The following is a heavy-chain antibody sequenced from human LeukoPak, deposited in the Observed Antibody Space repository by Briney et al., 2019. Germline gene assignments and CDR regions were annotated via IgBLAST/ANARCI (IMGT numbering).Heavy chain of an antibody. V-gene: IGHV1-18*01. CDR3: ARGYHYYGSGSPFDP. CDR1: GYTFSSYG. CDR2: ISPYNGNT. J-gene: IGHJ5*02. Sequence: ASVKVSCKASGYTFSSYGISWVRKAPGQGLEWMGWISPYNGNTNYAQNLQGRVTMTRNTSISTAYMELSSLRSEDTAVYYCARGYHYYGSGSPFDPWGQGTLVTVSS. D-gene: IGHD3-10*01.